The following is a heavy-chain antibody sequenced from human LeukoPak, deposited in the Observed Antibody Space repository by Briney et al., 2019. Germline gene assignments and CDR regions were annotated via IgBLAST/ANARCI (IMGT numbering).Heavy chain of an antibody. CDR1: GYTFAVHF. J-gene: IGHJ5*02. D-gene: IGHD3-3*01. V-gene: IGHV1-2*02. CDR2: IDPRSGGT. Sequence: GASVKVSCKASGYTFAVHFIHWIRQAPGQGLEWMGGIDPRSGGTDYAQKFQGRITMSRDTSVNTVYVELSRLKYDDTAIYYCARVAISAVINHWFDLWGQGTLVSVFS. CDR3: ARVAISAVINHWFDL.